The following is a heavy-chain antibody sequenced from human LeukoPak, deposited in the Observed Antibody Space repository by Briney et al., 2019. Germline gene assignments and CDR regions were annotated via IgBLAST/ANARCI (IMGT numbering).Heavy chain of an antibody. D-gene: IGHD3-22*01. Sequence: PSETLSLTCAVYGGSFSGYYWSWIRQPPGNGLEWIGETNHSGSTNYNPSLKSRVTISVDTSKSQFSLKLSSVTAADTAVYYCARGTQTYYDKAPVDYWGQGTLVTVSS. CDR1: GGSFSGYY. J-gene: IGHJ4*02. CDR3: ARGTQTYYDKAPVDY. CDR2: TNHSGST. V-gene: IGHV4-34*01.